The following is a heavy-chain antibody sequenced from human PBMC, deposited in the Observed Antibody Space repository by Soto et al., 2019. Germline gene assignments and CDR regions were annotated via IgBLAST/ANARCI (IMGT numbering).Heavy chain of an antibody. CDR3: ARGRTLISGTSFD. CDR2: INHSGST. CDR1: GGSFSGYY. V-gene: IGHV4-34*01. J-gene: IGHJ5*01. D-gene: IGHD1-20*01. Sequence: SETLAGTSAVYGGSFSGYYWTWIRQPPGKGLEWIGEINHSGSTNYKPSLTSRVTISVDTSKNQLSLKMSSVTAADTAVYYWARGRTLISGTSFD.